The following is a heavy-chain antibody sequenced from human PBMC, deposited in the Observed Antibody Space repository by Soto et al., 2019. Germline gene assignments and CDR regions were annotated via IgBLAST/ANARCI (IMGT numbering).Heavy chain of an antibody. CDR1: GYTFTSYG. CDR2: ISAYNGNT. D-gene: IGHD3-3*01. J-gene: IGHJ6*02. Sequence: WASVKVSCKASGYTFTSYGISWVRQAPGQGLEWMGWISAYNGNTNYAQKLQGRVTMTTDTSTSTAYMELRSLRSDDTAVYYCARVVLEWYYYYYGMDVWGQGTTVTVSS. CDR3: ARVVLEWYYYYYGMDV. V-gene: IGHV1-18*01.